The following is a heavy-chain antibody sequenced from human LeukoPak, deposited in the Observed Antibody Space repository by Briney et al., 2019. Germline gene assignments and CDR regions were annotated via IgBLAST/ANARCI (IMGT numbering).Heavy chain of an antibody. CDR3: AKGIAVAGLPY. D-gene: IGHD6-19*01. Sequence: GGSLRLSCAASGFTFSSYAMSWVRQAPGKGLEWVSAISGSGGGTYYADSVKGRFTISRDNSKNTLYLQMNSLRAEDTAVYYCAKGIAVAGLPYWGQGTLVTVSS. V-gene: IGHV3-23*01. CDR2: ISGSGGGT. J-gene: IGHJ4*02. CDR1: GFTFSSYA.